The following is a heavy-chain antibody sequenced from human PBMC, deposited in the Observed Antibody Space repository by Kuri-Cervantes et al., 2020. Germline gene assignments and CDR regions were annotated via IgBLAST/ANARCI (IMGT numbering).Heavy chain of an antibody. V-gene: IGHV4-31*03. CDR2: IYYSGST. Sequence: LRLSCTVSGGSISSGGYYWSWIRQHPGKGLEWIGYIYYSGSTYYNPSLKSRVTISVDTSKNQFSLKLSSVTAADTAVYYCAKADANGDFDYWGQGTLVTVSS. J-gene: IGHJ4*02. CDR3: AKADANGDFDY. D-gene: IGHD4-17*01. CDR1: GGSISSGGYY.